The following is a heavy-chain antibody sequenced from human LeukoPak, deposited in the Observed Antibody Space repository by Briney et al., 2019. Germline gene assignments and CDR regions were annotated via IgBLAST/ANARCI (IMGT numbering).Heavy chain of an antibody. V-gene: IGHV1-69*05. CDR1: GDTFSSYA. J-gene: IGHJ4*02. D-gene: IGHD6-13*01. CDR2: IIPILGTA. CDR3: AIVGGRIAAAGTDLLGYFDY. Sequence: ASVKVSCKASGDTFSSYAISWVQQAPGQGLEWMGGIIPILGTANYAQKFQGRVTITTDESTSTAYMELSSLRSEDTAVYYCAIVGGRIAAAGTDLLGYFDYWGQGTLVTVSS.